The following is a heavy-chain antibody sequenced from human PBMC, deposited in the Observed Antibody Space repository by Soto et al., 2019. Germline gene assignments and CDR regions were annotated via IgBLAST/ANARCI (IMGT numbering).Heavy chain of an antibody. CDR2: ISYDGSNK. D-gene: IGHD3-3*01. CDR3: ARARVTTCDY. J-gene: IGHJ4*02. Sequence: GGSLRLSCAASGFTFSSYAMHWVRQAPGKGLEWVAVISYDGSNKYYADSVKGRFTISRDNSKNTLYLQMNSLRAEDTAVYYCARARVTTCDYWGQGTLVTVSS. CDR1: GFTFSSYA. V-gene: IGHV3-30-3*01.